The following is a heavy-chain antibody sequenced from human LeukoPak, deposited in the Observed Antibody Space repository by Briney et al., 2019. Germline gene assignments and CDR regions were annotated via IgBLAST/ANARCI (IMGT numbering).Heavy chain of an antibody. Sequence: PSETLSLTCTISGGSISSSSYHWGWIRQPPGKGLEWIGSIYYSGSTNYNPSLKSRVTISVDTSKNQFSLKLSSVTAADTAVYYCARARGGTDFWSGYRGWWFDPWGQGTLVTVSS. V-gene: IGHV4-39*07. CDR3: ARARGGTDFWSGYRGWWFDP. J-gene: IGHJ5*02. D-gene: IGHD3-3*01. CDR2: IYYSGST. CDR1: GGSISSSSYH.